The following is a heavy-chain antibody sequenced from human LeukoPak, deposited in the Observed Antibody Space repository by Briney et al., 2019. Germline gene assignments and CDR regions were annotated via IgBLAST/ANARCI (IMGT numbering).Heavy chain of an antibody. CDR1: GYTFTGYY. D-gene: IGHD2-2*01. J-gene: IGHJ5*02. CDR3: ARVQYQLLLEGNWFDP. V-gene: IGHV1-2*02. CDR2: INPNSGGT. Sequence: GASVKVSCKVSGYTFTGYYMHWVRQAPGQGLEWMGWINPNSGGTNYAQKFQGRVTMTRDTSSSTAYMDLNSLISDDTAVYYCARVQYQLLLEGNWFDPWGKGTLVTVSS.